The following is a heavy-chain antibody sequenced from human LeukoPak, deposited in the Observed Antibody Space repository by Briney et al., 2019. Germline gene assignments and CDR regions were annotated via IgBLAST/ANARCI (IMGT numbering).Heavy chain of an antibody. CDR3: TRKGSQWDFLVAS. J-gene: IGHJ4*02. CDR1: GFTFSSYS. D-gene: IGHD2/OR15-2a*01. CDR2: ITSSGRYI. V-gene: IGHV3-21*01. Sequence: GGSLRLSCAASGFTFSSYSMNWVREAPGKGLEWFSSITSSGRYIYYADSVKGRFTISRDNSENSLYLQMDSLPAEDTAVYYCTRKGSQWDFLVASWGQGTRVAASP.